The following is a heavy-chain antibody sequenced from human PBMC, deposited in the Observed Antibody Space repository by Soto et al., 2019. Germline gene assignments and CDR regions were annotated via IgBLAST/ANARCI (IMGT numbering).Heavy chain of an antibody. D-gene: IGHD5-18*01. V-gene: IGHV3-23*01. J-gene: IGHJ4*02. CDR1: GFTFSSYA. CDR3: AKEPGGYSFDY. Sequence: GGSLRLSCAASGFTFSSYAMSWVRQAPGKGLEWVSAISGRDGSTYYADSVKGRFTISRDNSKNTLYLQMNGLGAEDTAVYYCAKEPGGYSFDYWGQGTLVTVSS. CDR2: ISGRDGST.